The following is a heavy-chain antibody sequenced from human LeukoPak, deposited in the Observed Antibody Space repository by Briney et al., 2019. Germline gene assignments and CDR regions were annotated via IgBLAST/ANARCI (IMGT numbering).Heavy chain of an antibody. CDR2: IYNSGST. CDR1: GGSISSYY. J-gene: IGHJ4*02. CDR3: ARALGYSNGLAL. D-gene: IGHD5-18*01. Sequence: SETLSLTCTVSGGSISSYYWSWIRQPPGKGLEWIGYIYNSGSTNYNPSLKSRVTISVDTSKNQFSLKLSSVAAADTAVYYCARALGYSNGLALWGQGTLVTVSA. V-gene: IGHV4-59*01.